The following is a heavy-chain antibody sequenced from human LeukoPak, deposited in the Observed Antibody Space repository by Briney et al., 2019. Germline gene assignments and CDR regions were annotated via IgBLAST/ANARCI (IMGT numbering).Heavy chain of an antibody. CDR1: GGSISSYY. CDR3: ARGRSSDWYEGGAFDI. V-gene: IGHV4-4*07. J-gene: IGHJ3*02. D-gene: IGHD6-19*01. CDR2: IYTSGST. Sequence: SETLSLTCTVSGGSISSYYWSWIRQPAGKGLEWIGRIYTSGSTNYNPSLKSRVTMSVDTSKNQFSLKLSSVTAADTAVYYCARGRSSDWYEGGAFDIWGQGTMVTVSS.